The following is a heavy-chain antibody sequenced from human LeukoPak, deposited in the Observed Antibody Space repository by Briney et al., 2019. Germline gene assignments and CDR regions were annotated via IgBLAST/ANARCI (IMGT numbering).Heavy chain of an antibody. D-gene: IGHD3-10*01. V-gene: IGHV3-66*01. CDR2: IYIGGTT. Sequence: PGGSLRLSCAASGFTVSTKYMSWVRQAPGKGLEWVSLIYIGGTTYYADSVKGRFTISRDNSKNTLYLQMNSLSAEDTAVYYCARAPDYSVSGRDPHYWGRGTLVIVCS. J-gene: IGHJ4*01. CDR3: ARAPDYSVSGRDPHY. CDR1: GFTVSTKY.